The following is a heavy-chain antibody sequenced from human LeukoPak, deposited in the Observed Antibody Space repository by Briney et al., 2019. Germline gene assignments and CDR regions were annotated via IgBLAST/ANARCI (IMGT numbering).Heavy chain of an antibody. CDR1: GGTFSSYA. J-gene: IGHJ6*03. Sequence: RASVKVSCKASGGTFSSYAISWVRQAPGQGLEWMGGIIPIFGTANYAQKFQGRVTITTGESTSTAYMELSSLRSEDTAVYYCARDSAVELELCYYYMDVWGKGTTVTVSS. CDR2: IIPIFGTA. D-gene: IGHD1-7*01. CDR3: ARDSAVELELCYYYMDV. V-gene: IGHV1-69*05.